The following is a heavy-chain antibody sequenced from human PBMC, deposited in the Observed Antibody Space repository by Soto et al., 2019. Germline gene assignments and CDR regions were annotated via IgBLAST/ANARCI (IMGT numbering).Heavy chain of an antibody. J-gene: IGHJ6*02. CDR2: IYYSGTT. CDR3: ARDQYDFRSGSYYYAMEV. D-gene: IGHD3-3*01. Sequence: PSETLSLTCTVSGGSIISGAYFWNWIRQHPGKGLEWIGNIYYSGTTYYNPSLKSRGSISVDTSKNQFSLRLRSVTRADTAVYYCARDQYDFRSGSYYYAMEVWGQGTKVTVSS. CDR1: GGSIISGAYF. V-gene: IGHV4-31*03.